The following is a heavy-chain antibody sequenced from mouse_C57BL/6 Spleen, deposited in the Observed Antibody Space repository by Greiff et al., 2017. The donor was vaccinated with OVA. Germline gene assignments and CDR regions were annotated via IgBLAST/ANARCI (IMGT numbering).Heavy chain of an antibody. CDR1: GYAFSSYW. CDR3: AGVRGYYSGGYRYFDV. CDR2: IYPGDGDT. D-gene: IGHD2-3*01. Sequence: QVQLKESGAELVKPGASVKISCKASGYAFSSYWMNWVKQRPGKGLEWIGQIYPGDGDTNYNGKFKGKATLTADKSSSTAYLQLSSLPSEGSAVYFCAGVRGYYSGGYRYFDVWGTGTTVTVSS. V-gene: IGHV1-80*01. J-gene: IGHJ1*03.